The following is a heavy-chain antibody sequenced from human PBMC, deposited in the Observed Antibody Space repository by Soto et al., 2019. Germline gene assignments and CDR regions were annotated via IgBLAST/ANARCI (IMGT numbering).Heavy chain of an antibody. J-gene: IGHJ2*01. D-gene: IGHD2-15*01. V-gene: IGHV1-46*01. CDR2: INPRTGST. Sequence: QVQLVPSGADVKKPVTSVKVSCKAAGYSFTKYCMYLVRQAPGQGLEWMGMINPRTGSTRYAQKFQDRVTLTRDTSATTVYIELSTLISDDTAVYYWARDVGLLTAMWASDLWGPGTLVTVSS. CDR3: ARDVGLLTAMWASDL. CDR1: GYSFTKYC.